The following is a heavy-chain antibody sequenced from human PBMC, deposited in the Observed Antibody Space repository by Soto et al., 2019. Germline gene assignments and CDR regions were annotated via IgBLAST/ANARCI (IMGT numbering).Heavy chain of an antibody. V-gene: IGHV3-15*01. J-gene: IGHJ3*02. CDR3: AKYISRNAFEI. D-gene: IGHD6-6*01. CDR2: IKRKRDGGTS. Sequence: EVQLVESGGGLVTSGVSLRLSCAASGFTFKDAWMAWVRQAPGKGLEWVGRIKRKRDGGTSDYAAPVKDRFTISRDDSQNTLYVQMNTLKTEDTAVYYCAKYISRNAFEIWGQGTVVTVSS. CDR1: GFTFKDAW.